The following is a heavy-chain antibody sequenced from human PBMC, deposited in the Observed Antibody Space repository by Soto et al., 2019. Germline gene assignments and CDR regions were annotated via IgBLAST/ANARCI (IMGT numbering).Heavy chain of an antibody. J-gene: IGHJ3*02. Sequence: SVKVSCKASGGTFSSYAISWVRQAPGQGFEWMGGIIPIFGTANYAQKFQGRVTITADESTSTAYMELSSLRSEDTAVYYCARVARIAADKIKDAFDIWGQRTMVTVSS. CDR3: ARVARIAADKIKDAFDI. CDR1: GGTFSSYA. CDR2: IIPIFGTA. D-gene: IGHD6-13*01. V-gene: IGHV1-69*13.